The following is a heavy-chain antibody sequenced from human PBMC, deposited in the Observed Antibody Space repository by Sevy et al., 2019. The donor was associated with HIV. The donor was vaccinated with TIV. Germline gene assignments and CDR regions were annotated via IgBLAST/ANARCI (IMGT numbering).Heavy chain of an antibody. V-gene: IGHV3-23*01. J-gene: IGHJ6*02. CDR2: ISHSGDGT. CDR3: AKGTLVVPTVIYYYYGMSV. D-gene: IGHD2-2*02. Sequence: GGSLRLSCVASGFSFSLYAMSWVRQAPGKGLEWVSAISHSGDGTYYADSVKGRFTISRDNSKNTLYLEMNSLRAEDTAVYYCAKGTLVVPTVIYYYYGMSVWGQGTTVTVSS. CDR1: GFSFSLYA.